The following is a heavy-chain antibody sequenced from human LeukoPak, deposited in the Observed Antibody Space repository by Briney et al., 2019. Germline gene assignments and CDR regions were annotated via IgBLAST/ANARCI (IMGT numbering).Heavy chain of an antibody. J-gene: IGHJ5*02. CDR3: ARDPQFSGRFDP. Sequence: SETLSLTCSVSGDSISSYYWSWIRQPPGMGLEWIGYIYDSGSTKYNPSLKSRVTISVDTSKNQFSLKLSSVTAADTALYYCARDPQFSGRFDPWGQGIPVTVSS. D-gene: IGHD6-19*01. CDR1: GDSISSYY. CDR2: IYDSGST. V-gene: IGHV4-59*01.